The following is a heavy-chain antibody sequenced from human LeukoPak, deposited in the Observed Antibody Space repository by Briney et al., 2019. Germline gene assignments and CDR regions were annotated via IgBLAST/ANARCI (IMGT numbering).Heavy chain of an antibody. V-gene: IGHV3-64D*06. CDR3: VPKGTEGY. Sequence: PGRSLRLSCAASGFTFSSYAMHWVRQAPGKGLEYVSAISPDGGNTYYADSVKGRFSISRDNSKNTLYLQMSSLRPEDTAVYYCVPKGTEGYWGQGTLVTVSS. J-gene: IGHJ4*02. CDR2: ISPDGGNT. CDR1: GFTFSSYA.